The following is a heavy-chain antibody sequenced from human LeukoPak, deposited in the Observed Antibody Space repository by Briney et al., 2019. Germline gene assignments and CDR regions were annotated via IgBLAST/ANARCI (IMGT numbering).Heavy chain of an antibody. V-gene: IGHV3-30*04. Sequence: PGRSLRLSCAASGFTFSSYAMHWVRQAPGKGLEWVAVISYDGSNKYYADSVKGRFTISRDNSKNTLYLQMNSLRAEDTAVYYCARDSVLYYDILTEPAGFDPWGQGTLVTVSS. CDR3: ARDSVLYYDILTEPAGFDP. D-gene: IGHD3-9*01. CDR2: ISYDGSNK. CDR1: GFTFSSYA. J-gene: IGHJ5*02.